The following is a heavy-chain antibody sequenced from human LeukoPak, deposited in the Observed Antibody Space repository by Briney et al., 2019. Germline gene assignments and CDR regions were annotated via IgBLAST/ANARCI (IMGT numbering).Heavy chain of an antibody. CDR1: VVIFSNYW. D-gene: IGHD6-19*01. CDR2: INQDGSEK. CDR3: ARSPYSSGWYYFDY. V-gene: IGHV3-7*03. Sequence: PGGALRLSCAACVVIFSNYWMSSVRQALGKGLEWGANINQDGSEKYYVDSVKGRFTISRDNAKNSLYLQMNSLRAEDTALYYCARSPYSSGWYYFDYWGQGTLVTVSS. J-gene: IGHJ4*02.